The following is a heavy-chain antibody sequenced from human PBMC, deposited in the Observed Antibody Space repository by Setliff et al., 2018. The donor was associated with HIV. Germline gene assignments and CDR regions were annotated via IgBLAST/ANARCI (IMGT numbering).Heavy chain of an antibody. CDR3: AIRDRSFDFWSGYYQRDF. J-gene: IGHJ4*02. CDR2: IYYSGAT. Sequence: ETLSLTCNVSGVSFTSSTYYWGWVRQPPGKGLEWIGSIYYSGATFYKSSLKSRATISVDTSESHFSLRLSSVTAADTGVYYCAIRDRSFDFWSGYYQRDFWSQGTLVTVSS. V-gene: IGHV4-39*02. CDR1: GVSFTSSTYY. D-gene: IGHD3-3*01.